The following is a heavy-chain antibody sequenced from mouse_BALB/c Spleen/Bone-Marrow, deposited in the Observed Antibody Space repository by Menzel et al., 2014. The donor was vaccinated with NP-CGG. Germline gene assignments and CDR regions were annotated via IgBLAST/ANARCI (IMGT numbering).Heavy chain of an antibody. CDR3: ARDYYGFSYGFAY. V-gene: IGHV1-18*01. D-gene: IGHD1-1*01. J-gene: IGHJ3*01. Sequence: VQLKQSGPELVKPGASMKISCKASGYSFTGYTVNWVKQSHGKNLEWIGLINPYNGGTNYNQKFKGKATLTVDKSSSTAYMELLSLTSEDSAVYYCARDYYGFSYGFAYWGQGTLVTVSA. CDR2: INPYNGGT. CDR1: GYSFTGYT.